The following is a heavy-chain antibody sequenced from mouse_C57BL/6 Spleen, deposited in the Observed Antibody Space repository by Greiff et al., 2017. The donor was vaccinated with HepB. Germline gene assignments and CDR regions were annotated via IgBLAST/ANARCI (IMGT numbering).Heavy chain of an antibody. V-gene: IGHV1-80*01. CDR2: IYPGDGDT. Sequence: VQLQESGAELVKPGASVKISCKASGYAFSSYWMNWVKQRPGKGLEWIGQIYPGDGDTNYNGKFKGKATLTADKSSSTAYMQLSSLTSEDSAVYFCAIRGEDYAMDYWGQGTSVTVSS. CDR3: AIRGEDYAMDY. J-gene: IGHJ4*01. CDR1: GYAFSSYW.